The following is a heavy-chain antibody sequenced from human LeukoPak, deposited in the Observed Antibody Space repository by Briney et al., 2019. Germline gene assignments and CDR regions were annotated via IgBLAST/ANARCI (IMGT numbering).Heavy chain of an antibody. D-gene: IGHD5-18*01. CDR1: GFTFSSYG. CDR3: AKGGYSYEPVDY. Sequence: PGGPLRLSCAASGFTFSSYGMSWVRQAPGKGLEWVAVISYDGSNKYYADSVKGRFTISRDNSKNTLYLQMNSLRAEDTAVYYCAKGGYSYEPVDYWGQGTLVTVSS. V-gene: IGHV3-30*18. J-gene: IGHJ4*02. CDR2: ISYDGSNK.